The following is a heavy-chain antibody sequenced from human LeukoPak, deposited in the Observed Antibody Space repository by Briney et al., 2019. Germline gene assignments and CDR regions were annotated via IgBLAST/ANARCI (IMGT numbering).Heavy chain of an antibody. CDR2: IIPILGIA. V-gene: IGHV1-69*16. D-gene: IGHD5-12*01. J-gene: IGHJ6*03. Sequence: GASVKVSCKAPGGTFSSYTISWVRQAPGQGLEWMGRIIPILGIANYAQKFQGRVTITTDESTSTAYMELSSLRSEDTAVYYCARGGYSGYGRYYYYYMDVWGKGTTVTVSS. CDR1: GGTFSSYT. CDR3: ARGGYSGYGRYYYYYMDV.